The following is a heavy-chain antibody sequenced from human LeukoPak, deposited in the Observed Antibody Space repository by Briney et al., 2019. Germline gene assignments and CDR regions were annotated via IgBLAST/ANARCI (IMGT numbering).Heavy chain of an antibody. Sequence: PSETLSLTCAVSGYSISSGYYWGWIRPPPGEGLEWIGSIYHSGSTYYNPSLKSRVTISVDTSKNQFSLKLSSVTAADTAVYYCARGIPYGSGSYYANWFDPWGQGTLVTVSS. V-gene: IGHV4-38-2*01. CDR3: ARGIPYGSGSYYANWFDP. J-gene: IGHJ5*02. CDR1: GYSISSGYY. D-gene: IGHD3-10*01. CDR2: IYHSGST.